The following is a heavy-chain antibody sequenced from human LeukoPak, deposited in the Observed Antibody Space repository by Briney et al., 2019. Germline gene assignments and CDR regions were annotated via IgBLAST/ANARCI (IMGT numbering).Heavy chain of an antibody. CDR3: ARLGGGYYDSSGYYYFDY. D-gene: IGHD3-22*01. J-gene: IGHJ4*02. CDR2: INHSGST. CDR1: GGSFSGYY. V-gene: IGHV4-34*01. Sequence: PSETLSLTCAVYGGSFSGYYWSWIRQPPGKGLEWIGEINHSGSTNYNPSLKSRVTISVDTSKNQFSLKLSSVTAADTAVYYCARLGGGYYDSSGYYYFDYWGQGTLVTVSS.